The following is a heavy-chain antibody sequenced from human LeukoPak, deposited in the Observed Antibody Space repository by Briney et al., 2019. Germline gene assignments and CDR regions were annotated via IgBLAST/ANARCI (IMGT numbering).Heavy chain of an antibody. CDR3: ARRGSSEGFDY. Sequence: SVKVSCKASGGTFSSYAISWVRQAPGQGLEWMGRIIPILGIANYAQKFQGRVTITADKSTSTAYMELSSLTSEDTAVYYCARRGSSEGFDYWGQGTLVTVSS. D-gene: IGHD1-26*01. CDR1: GGTFSSYA. J-gene: IGHJ4*02. CDR2: IIPILGIA. V-gene: IGHV1-69*04.